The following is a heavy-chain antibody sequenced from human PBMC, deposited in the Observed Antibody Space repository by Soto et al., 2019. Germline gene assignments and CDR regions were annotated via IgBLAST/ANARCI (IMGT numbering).Heavy chain of an antibody. D-gene: IGHD4-17*01. CDR1: GGTFSSYA. J-gene: IGHJ6*02. Sequence: QVQLVQSGAEVKKPGSSVKVSCKASGGTFSSYAISWVRQAPGQGLEWMGGIIPIFGTANYAYKFQGSVTIPAAESTSTASMALSSLTPEDTAVSSSARPPTTGTYYYSAIAVWGQGTTVTV. V-gene: IGHV1-69*12. CDR3: ARPPTTGTYYYSAIAV. CDR2: IIPIFGTA.